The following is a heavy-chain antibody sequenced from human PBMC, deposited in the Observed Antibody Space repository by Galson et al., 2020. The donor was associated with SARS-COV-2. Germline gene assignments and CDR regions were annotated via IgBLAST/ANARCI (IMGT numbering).Heavy chain of an antibody. CDR1: RFTFSNYG. D-gene: IGHD4-4*01. J-gene: IGHJ1*01. Sequence: GESLKISCAASRFTFSNYGIHWVRQAPGKGLEWVAVISYDGSNKYYADSVKGRFTISRDNSKNTLYLQMNSLRSEDTAVYYCVKDGIIGEDDGYSYVGYFQNWGQGTLVTVSS. CDR2: ISYDGSNK. V-gene: IGHV3-30*18. CDR3: VKDGIIGEDDGYSYVGYFQN.